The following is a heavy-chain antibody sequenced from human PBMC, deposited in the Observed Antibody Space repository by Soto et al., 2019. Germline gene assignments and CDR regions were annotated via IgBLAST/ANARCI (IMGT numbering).Heavy chain of an antibody. Sequence: SETLSLTCAVSDSSISSGHYWGWIRQPPGKGLEWIGSIYHSGTTYNNPSLKSRVTMSVDKSKNQFSLKLSSVTAADTAVYYCARWRNDCSTTSCYHFDYWGQGTLVTVSS. CDR2: IYHSGTT. D-gene: IGHD2-2*01. J-gene: IGHJ4*02. V-gene: IGHV4-38-2*01. CDR3: ARWRNDCSTTSCYHFDY. CDR1: DSSISSGHY.